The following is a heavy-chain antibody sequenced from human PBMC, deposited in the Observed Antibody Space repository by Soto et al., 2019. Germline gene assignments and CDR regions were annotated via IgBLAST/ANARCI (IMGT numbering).Heavy chain of an antibody. CDR1: GGTVASSHW. CDR3: AREIVTAGGNNYFDP. J-gene: IGHJ5*02. CDR2: VYHTGDT. V-gene: IGHV4-4*02. D-gene: IGHD2-21*02. Sequence: SETLSLTCGVSGGTVASSHWWSWVRQSPGGGLEWIGNVYHTGDTNFNPSLQSRVAISVDKSNNQFSLRLNSLTAADTAVYFCAREIVTAGGNNYFDPWGPGTLVTVSS.